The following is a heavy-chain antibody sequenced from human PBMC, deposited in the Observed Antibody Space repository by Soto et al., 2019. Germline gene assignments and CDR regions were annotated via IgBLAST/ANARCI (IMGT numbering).Heavy chain of an antibody. D-gene: IGHD3-10*01. CDR3: ARGHLGDDRGYYYMDV. J-gene: IGHJ6*03. V-gene: IGHV1-69*02. CDR2: IIRILGIA. Sequence: QVQLVQSGAEVKKPGSSVKVSCKASGGTFSSYTISWVRQAPGQGLEWMGRIIRILGIANYAQKFQGRVTITADKSTSTAYMELSSLRSEDTAVYYCARGHLGDDRGYYYMDVWGKGTTVTVSS. CDR1: GGTFSSYT.